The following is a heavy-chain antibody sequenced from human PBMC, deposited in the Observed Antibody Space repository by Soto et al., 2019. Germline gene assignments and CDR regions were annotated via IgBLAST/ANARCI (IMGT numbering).Heavy chain of an antibody. CDR3: ASGYSYGTGAFDI. J-gene: IGHJ3*02. D-gene: IGHD5-18*01. Sequence: GGSLRLSCAASGFTFGGYSMNWVRQAPGKGLEWVSSISSSSSYIYYADSVKGRFTISRDNAKNSLYLQMNSLRAEDTAVYYCASGYSYGTGAFDIWGQGTMVTVSS. CDR2: ISSSSSYI. CDR1: GFTFGGYS. V-gene: IGHV3-21*01.